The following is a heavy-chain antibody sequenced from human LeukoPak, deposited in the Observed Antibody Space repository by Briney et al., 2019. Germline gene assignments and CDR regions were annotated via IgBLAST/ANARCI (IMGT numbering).Heavy chain of an antibody. J-gene: IGHJ4*02. CDR1: GFTFSSYE. D-gene: IGHD3-22*01. Sequence: GGSLRLSCVASGFTFSSYEMNWVRQAPGKGLEWVSYISSSGSTIYYADSVKGRFTISRDNAKNSLYLQMNSLRAEDTAVYYCARATPDYYDSSGYFDYWGQGTLVTVSS. CDR2: ISSSGSTI. CDR3: ARATPDYYDSSGYFDY. V-gene: IGHV3-48*03.